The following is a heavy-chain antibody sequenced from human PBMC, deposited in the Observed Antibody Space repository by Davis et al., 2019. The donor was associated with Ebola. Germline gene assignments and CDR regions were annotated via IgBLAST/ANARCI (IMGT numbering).Heavy chain of an antibody. V-gene: IGHV3-21*01. Sequence: GGSLRLSCAASGFTSSSNSMNWVRQAPGKGLEWVSFISSSSNYIYYADSVKGRFTVSRDNAKNSLYLQMNSLRAEDTAVYYCVRDPALVVTGGGWFFGLWGRGTLVTVSS. CDR2: ISSSSNYI. CDR1: GFTSSSNS. D-gene: IGHD2-21*02. J-gene: IGHJ2*01. CDR3: VRDPALVVTGGGWFFGL.